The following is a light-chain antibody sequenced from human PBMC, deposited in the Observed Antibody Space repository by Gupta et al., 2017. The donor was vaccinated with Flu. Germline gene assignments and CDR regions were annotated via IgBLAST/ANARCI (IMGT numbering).Light chain of an antibody. CDR1: ILLTYF. J-gene: IGLJ3*02. CDR2: GKH. Sequence: SSELTQDPAVSVALGQTVRLTCQDAILLTYFATWYHKKPGQAPLLVIYGKHDRPSGTPDRFSGSSSGDTASLTITGTQAEDEAAYYCNSRDSSGDHRVFGGGTKLPVL. CDR3: NSRDSSGDHRV. V-gene: IGLV3-19*01.